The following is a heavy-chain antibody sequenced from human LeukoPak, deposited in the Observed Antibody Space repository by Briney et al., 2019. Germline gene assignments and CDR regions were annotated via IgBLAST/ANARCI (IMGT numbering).Heavy chain of an antibody. CDR2: ISPYNGNT. CDR3: ARGGVTSVVDV. Sequence: ASVKVSCKTSGYTFRNYGITWVRQIPGQGLEWMGWISPYNGNTNYAQKLQGRVTMTTDTPTSTAYMELRSLTSDDTAVYYCARGGVTSVVDVWGKGTTVTISS. V-gene: IGHV1-18*01. D-gene: IGHD4-23*01. J-gene: IGHJ6*04. CDR1: GYTFRNYG.